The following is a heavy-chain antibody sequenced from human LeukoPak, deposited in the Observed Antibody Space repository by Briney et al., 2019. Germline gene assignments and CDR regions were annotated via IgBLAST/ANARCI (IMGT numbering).Heavy chain of an antibody. CDR3: ARVVYGDYGVDY. CDR1: GYSFVLYG. Sequence: ASVKVSCKASGYSFVLYGISWVRQAPGQGPEWMGWISTYNGNTKYAEKFQGRVTMTTDTPTSTAYMELRSLRSDDTAVYYCARVVYGDYGVDYWGQGTLVTVSS. D-gene: IGHD4-17*01. CDR2: ISTYNGNT. J-gene: IGHJ4*02. V-gene: IGHV1-18*01.